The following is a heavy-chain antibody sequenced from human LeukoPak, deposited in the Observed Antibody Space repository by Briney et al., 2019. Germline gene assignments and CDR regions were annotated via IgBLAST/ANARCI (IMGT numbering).Heavy chain of an antibody. CDR2: INPSGGST. V-gene: IGHV1-46*01. CDR1: GYTFTTYY. J-gene: IGHJ4*02. Sequence: ASVKVSRTASGYTFTTYYMHWVRQAPGQGLEWMGIINPSGGSTSYAQKFQGRVTMTRDTSTSTVYMELSSLRSEDTAVYYCSRASDSSGYYSLFDYWGQGTLVTAS. D-gene: IGHD3-22*01. CDR3: SRASDSSGYYSLFDY.